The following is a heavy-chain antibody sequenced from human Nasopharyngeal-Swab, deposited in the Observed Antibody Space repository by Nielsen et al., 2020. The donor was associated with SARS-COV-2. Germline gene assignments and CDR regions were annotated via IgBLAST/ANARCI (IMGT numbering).Heavy chain of an antibody. CDR3: ARVRSSGWFEALDV. CDR1: GDTLIKHA. J-gene: IGHJ3*01. CDR2: VMPLFST. V-gene: IGHV1-69*13. D-gene: IGHD6-19*01. Sequence: SVKVSCKASGDTLIKHAIMWVRQAPGQGLEWMGGVMPLFSTQHAQKFQDRPTISADESMTTAYMELRSLRLEDTAVYFCARVRSSGWFEALDVWGQGTLVTVSS.